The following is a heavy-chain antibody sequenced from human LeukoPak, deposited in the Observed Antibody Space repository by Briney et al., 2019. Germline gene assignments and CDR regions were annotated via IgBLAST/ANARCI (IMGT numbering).Heavy chain of an antibody. CDR1: GYTFTDSN. J-gene: IGHJ5*02. CDR2: INANSGGT. D-gene: IGHD1-26*01. Sequence: ASVKVSCKASGYTFTDSNIHWVRQAPGQGLEWMGWINANSGGTNYVQKFQGRVTMTRDTSISAAYLDLSRLTSGDTAVYYCVRDTGYSGNIAWFDPWGQGTLVTVSS. V-gene: IGHV1-2*02. CDR3: VRDTGYSGNIAWFDP.